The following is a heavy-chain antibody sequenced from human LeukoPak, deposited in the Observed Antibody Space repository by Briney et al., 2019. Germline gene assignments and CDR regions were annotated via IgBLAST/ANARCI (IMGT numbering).Heavy chain of an antibody. V-gene: IGHV1-18*01. CDR2: ISAYNGNT. CDR3: ARELRYFDWLSAEFDH. Sequence: ASVKVSCKASGYTFTSYGISWVRQAPGQGLEWVGWISAYNGNTNYAQKLQGRVTMTTDTSTSTAYMELRSLRSDDTAVYYCARELRYFDWLSAEFDHWGQGTLVTVSS. J-gene: IGHJ5*02. D-gene: IGHD3-9*01. CDR1: GYTFTSYG.